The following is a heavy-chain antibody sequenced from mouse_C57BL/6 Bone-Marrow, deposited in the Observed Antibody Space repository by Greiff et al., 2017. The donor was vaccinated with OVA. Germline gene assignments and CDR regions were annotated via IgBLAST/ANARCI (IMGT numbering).Heavy chain of an antibody. CDR3: TREEGGSSSYAMDY. CDR1: GYTFTSYW. Sequence: VQLQQSGTMLARPGASVKMSCKTSGYTFTSYWMHWVKQRPGQGLEWIGAIYPGNSDTSYNQKFKGKAKLTAVTSASTAYMELSSLTNEDSAVYYCTREEGGSSSYAMDYWGQGTSVTVSS. CDR2: IYPGNSDT. D-gene: IGHD1-1*01. V-gene: IGHV1-5*01. J-gene: IGHJ4*01.